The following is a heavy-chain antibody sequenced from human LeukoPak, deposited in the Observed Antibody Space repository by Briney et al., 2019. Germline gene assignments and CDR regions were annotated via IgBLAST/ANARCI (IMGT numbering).Heavy chain of an antibody. J-gene: IGHJ4*02. D-gene: IGHD5-12*01. Sequence: GGSLRLSCAASGFTSSTYTMNWVRRAPGKGLEWVSSINGDGRYIYYADSMKGRFTISRDNAKNSLYLQMNSLRAEDTAMYYCVRVWGHSGYDYFPFDYWGQGTLVTVSS. V-gene: IGHV3-21*01. CDR1: GFTSSTYT. CDR3: VRVWGHSGYDYFPFDY. CDR2: INGDGRYI.